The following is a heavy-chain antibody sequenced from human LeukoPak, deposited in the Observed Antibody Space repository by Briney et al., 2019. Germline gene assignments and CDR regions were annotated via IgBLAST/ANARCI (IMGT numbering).Heavy chain of an antibody. D-gene: IGHD4-17*01. CDR3: ARWTTMKNAFDI. V-gene: IGHV1-2*02. J-gene: IGHJ3*02. CDR1: RYTFTGYY. CDR2: INPNSGGT. Sequence: ASVKVSCKASRYTFTGYYMHWVRQAPGQGLEWMGWINPNSGGTNYAQKFQRRVTMTRDTSISTAYMELSKLRSDDTAVYYCARWTTMKNAFDIWGQGTMVTVSS.